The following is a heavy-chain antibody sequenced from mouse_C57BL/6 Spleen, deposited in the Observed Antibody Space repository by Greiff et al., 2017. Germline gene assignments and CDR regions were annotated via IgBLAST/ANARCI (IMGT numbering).Heavy chain of an antibody. V-gene: IGHV10-3*01. CDR1: GFTFNTYA. Sequence: EVQRVESGGGLVQPKGSLKLSCAASGFTFNTYAMHWVRQAPGKGLEWVARIRSKSSNYATYYADSVKDRFTISRDDSQSMLYLQMNNLKTEDTAMYYCVRETTVVATEEYYFDYWGQGTTRTVSS. CDR3: VRETTVVATEEYYFDY. J-gene: IGHJ2*01. CDR2: IRSKSSNYAT. D-gene: IGHD1-1*01.